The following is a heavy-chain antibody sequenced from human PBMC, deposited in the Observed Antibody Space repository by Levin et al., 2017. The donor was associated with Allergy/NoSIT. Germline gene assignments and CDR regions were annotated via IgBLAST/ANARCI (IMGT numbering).Heavy chain of an antibody. CDR1: GFTFSTYG. J-gene: IGHJ3*02. CDR2: IWYDGINK. CDR3: ARGTYCTGGVCSDAFDM. V-gene: IGHV3-33*01. D-gene: IGHD2-8*02. Sequence: GESLKISCAASGFTFSTYGMHWVRQAPGKGLEWVAVIWYDGINKYYADSVKGRFTISRDNSKNTLYLQMNSLRAEDTAVYYCARGTYCTGGVCSDAFDMWGQGTMVTVSS.